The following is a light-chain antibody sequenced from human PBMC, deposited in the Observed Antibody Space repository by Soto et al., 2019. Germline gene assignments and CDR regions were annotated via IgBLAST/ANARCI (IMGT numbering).Light chain of an antibody. Sequence: QSALTQPASVSGSPRQSITISCIGTSSDIGAYNYVSWYQQHPGKAPKLMIYDVSYRPSGVSDRFSGSKSDNTASLTIFGLQAEDEADYYCSSYTSSSTWVFGGGTEVTVL. CDR2: DVS. CDR3: SSYTSSSTWV. V-gene: IGLV2-14*03. CDR1: SSDIGAYNY. J-gene: IGLJ3*02.